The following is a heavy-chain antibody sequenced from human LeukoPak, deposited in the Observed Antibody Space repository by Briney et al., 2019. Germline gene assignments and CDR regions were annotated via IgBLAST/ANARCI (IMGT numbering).Heavy chain of an antibody. CDR2: ISDSGVRT. CDR1: GFTFSTYA. CDR3: ASGSYYEDYLDY. Sequence: GGSLRLSCAASGFTFSTYAMSWVRQAPGKGLEWVSGISDSGVRTHYADSVKGRFTISRDNSKDTLYLQMNSLRAEDTAVYHCASGSYYEDYLDYWGQGILVTVSS. J-gene: IGHJ4*02. V-gene: IGHV3-23*01. D-gene: IGHD1-26*01.